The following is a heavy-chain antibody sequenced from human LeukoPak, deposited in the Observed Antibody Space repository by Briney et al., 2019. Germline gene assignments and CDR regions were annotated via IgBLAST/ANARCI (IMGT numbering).Heavy chain of an antibody. Sequence: GGSLRLSCAASGFTFSIYWMSWVRQAPGKGLEWVANIKQDGSERYYVDSVKGRFTLSRDNAKNSLYLQMNSLRAEDTAVYYCARASSYLRFDYWGQGTLVTVSS. CDR2: IKQDGSER. J-gene: IGHJ4*02. CDR1: GFTFSIYW. V-gene: IGHV3-7*01. D-gene: IGHD3-16*02. CDR3: ARASSYLRFDY.